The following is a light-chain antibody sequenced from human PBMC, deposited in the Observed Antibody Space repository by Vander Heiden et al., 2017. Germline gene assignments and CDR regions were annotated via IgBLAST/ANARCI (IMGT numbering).Light chain of an antibody. Sequence: QSALTQPASVSGSPGQPITISCTGTSSDVGGYNYVSWYQQHPGKAPKLVIYDVTNRPSGVSNRFSGSKSGNTASLTISGLQAEDEADYYCSSYTSSSTRVFGGGTKLTVL. CDR3: SSYTSSSTRV. CDR2: DVT. J-gene: IGLJ3*02. V-gene: IGLV2-14*03. CDR1: SSDVGGYNY.